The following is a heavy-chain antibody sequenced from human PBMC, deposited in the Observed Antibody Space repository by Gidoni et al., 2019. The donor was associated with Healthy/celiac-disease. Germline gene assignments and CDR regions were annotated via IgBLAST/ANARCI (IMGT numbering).Heavy chain of an antibody. Sequence: QLQLQDSGPRLVKPSETLSRTCTVSDGSISSSSYYCAWIRQPPGKGLEWIGSIYYSGSTYYNPSLKSRVTISVDTSKNQFSLKLSSVTAADTAVYYCARLDCSSTSCYHYYYYYYMDVWGKGTTVTVSS. CDR2: IYYSGST. D-gene: IGHD2-2*01. J-gene: IGHJ6*03. CDR3: ARLDCSSTSCYHYYYYYYMDV. CDR1: DGSISSSSYY. V-gene: IGHV4-39*01.